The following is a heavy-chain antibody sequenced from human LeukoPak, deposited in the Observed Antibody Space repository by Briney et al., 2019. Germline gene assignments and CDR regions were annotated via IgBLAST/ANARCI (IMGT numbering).Heavy chain of an antibody. CDR1: GFTLSDQY. D-gene: IGHD2-15*01. V-gene: IGHV3-72*01. Sequence: GGSLRLSCAASGFTLSDQYMDWVRQAPGKGLEWIGRSRNKANSHTTEYAASVKGRFTISRDDSGNLVYLQMNSLITEDTAVYFCARDGGSRGNSAFNIWGQGTEVTVSS. CDR2: SRNKANSHTT. J-gene: IGHJ3*02. CDR3: ARDGGSRGNSAFNI.